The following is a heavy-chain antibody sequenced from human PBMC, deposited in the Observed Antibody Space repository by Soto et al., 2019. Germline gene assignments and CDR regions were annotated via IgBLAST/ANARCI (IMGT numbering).Heavy chain of an antibody. J-gene: IGHJ4*02. CDR1: GYSISSGYY. CDR3: ARDNEGVDY. CDR2: IYHSGST. D-gene: IGHD2-8*01. Sequence: SETLSLTCTVSGYSISSGYYWGWIRQPPGKGLEWIGSIYHSGSTYYNPSLKSRVTMSVDTSKNQFSLKLSSVTAADTAVYYCARDNEGVDYWGQGTLVTVSS. V-gene: IGHV4-38-2*02.